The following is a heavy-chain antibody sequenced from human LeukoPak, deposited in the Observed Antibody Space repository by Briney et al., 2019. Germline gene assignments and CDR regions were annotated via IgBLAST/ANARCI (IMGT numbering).Heavy chain of an antibody. CDR3: AKFLPTHIVVANYYFDF. D-gene: IGHD2-21*01. J-gene: IGHJ4*02. V-gene: IGHV3-23*01. Sequence: GGSLRLSCAASGFTFSSYAMSWVRQAPGKGLEWVSAISGSGGSTYYADSVKGRFTISRDNSKNTLYLQMNSLRAEDTAVYYCAKFLPTHIVVANYYFDFWGQGTLVTVSS. CDR2: ISGSGGST. CDR1: GFTFSSYA.